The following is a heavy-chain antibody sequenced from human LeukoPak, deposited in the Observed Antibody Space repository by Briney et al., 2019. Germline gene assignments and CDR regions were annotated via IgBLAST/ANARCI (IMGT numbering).Heavy chain of an antibody. J-gene: IGHJ4*02. CDR1: GGSISSGDYY. V-gene: IGHV4-30-4*08. D-gene: IGHD3-10*01. Sequence: PSETLSLTCTVSGGSISSGDYYWSWIRQPPGKGLEWIGYIYYSGSTYYNPSLKSRVTISVDTSKNQFSLKLSSVTAADTAVYYCAREDPMVRGVFGYWGQGTLVTVSS. CDR3: AREDPMVRGVFGY. CDR2: IYYSGST.